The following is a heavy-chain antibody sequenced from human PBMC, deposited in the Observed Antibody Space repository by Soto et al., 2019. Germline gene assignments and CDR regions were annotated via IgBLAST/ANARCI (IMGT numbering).Heavy chain of an antibody. V-gene: IGHV6-1*01. Sequence: PSQTLSLTCAISGDSVSSNSAAWNWIRQSPSRGLEWLGRTYYRSKWYNDYAVSVKSRITINPDTSKNQFSLQLNSVTPEETAVYYCARDPAGSAMVSHCQKGENGFDPWGQGTLVTVSS. CDR2: TYYRSKWYN. CDR1: GDSVSSNSAA. D-gene: IGHD5-18*01. J-gene: IGHJ5*02. CDR3: ARDPAGSAMVSHCQKGENGFDP.